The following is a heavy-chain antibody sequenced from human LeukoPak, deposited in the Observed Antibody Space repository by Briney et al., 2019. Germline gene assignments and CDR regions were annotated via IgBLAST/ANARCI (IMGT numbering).Heavy chain of an antibody. J-gene: IGHJ2*01. CDR3: ARDMRRYFDL. CDR2: IWYDGSNK. D-gene: IGHD3-16*01. Sequence: GRSLRLSCAASGFTFSRYGMHWVRQAPGKGLEWVAVIWYDGSNKYYADSVKGRFTISRDNSKNTLYLQMNSLRAEDTAVYYCARDMRRYFDLWGRGTLVTVSS. V-gene: IGHV3-33*01. CDR1: GFTFSRYG.